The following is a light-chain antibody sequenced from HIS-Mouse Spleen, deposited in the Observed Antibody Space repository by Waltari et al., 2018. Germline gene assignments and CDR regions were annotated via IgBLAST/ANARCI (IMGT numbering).Light chain of an antibody. CDR3: QSADSSGTYV. CDR1: ALPKQY. J-gene: IGLJ1*01. V-gene: IGLV3-25*03. CDR2: KDS. Sequence: SYELTQPPSVAVSPGPTARTTCSGDALPKQYAYWYQQKPGQAPVLVIYKDSERPSGIPERFSGSSSGTTVTLTISGVQAEDEADYYCQSADSSGTYVFGTGTKV.